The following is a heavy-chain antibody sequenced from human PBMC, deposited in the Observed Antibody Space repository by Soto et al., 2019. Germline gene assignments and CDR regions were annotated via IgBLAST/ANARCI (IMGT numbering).Heavy chain of an antibody. V-gene: IGHV3-23*01. CDR3: ASYCSGGRCYSNLNYYYYYYGMDV. CDR2: ISGSGGST. CDR1: GFTFSSYA. J-gene: IGHJ6*04. Sequence: GVSLRLSCAASGFTFSSYAMSWVRQAPGKGLEWVSAISGSGGSTYYADSVKGRFTISRDNSKSTLYLQMNSLRAEDTAVYYCASYCSGGRCYSNLNYYYYYYGMDVWGKGTTVTVSP. D-gene: IGHD2-15*01.